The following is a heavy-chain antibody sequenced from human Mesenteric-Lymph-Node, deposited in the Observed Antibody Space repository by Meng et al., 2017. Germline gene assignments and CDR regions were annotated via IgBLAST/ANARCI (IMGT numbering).Heavy chain of an antibody. V-gene: IGHV1-2*06. CDR2: INPNSGST. Sequence: ASVKVSCKASGYTFTGYYMHWVRQAPGQGLEWMGRINPNSGSTNYAQKLQGRVTMTTDTSISTAYMELSRLRSDDTAVYYCARARITMFRGADWFDSWGQGTLVTVSS. J-gene: IGHJ5*01. CDR3: ARARITMFRGADWFDS. D-gene: IGHD3-10*01. CDR1: GYTFTGYY.